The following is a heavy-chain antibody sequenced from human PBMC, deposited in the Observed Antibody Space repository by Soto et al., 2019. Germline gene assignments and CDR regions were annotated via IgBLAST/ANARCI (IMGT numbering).Heavy chain of an antibody. Sequence: QLQLQESGPGLVKPSETLSLTCTVSGGSISSSSYYWGWIRQPPGKGLEWIGSIYYSGSTYYNPSLKSRVTISVDTSKNQFSLKLSSVTAADTAVYYCARHGGQDAFDIWGQGTMVTVSS. V-gene: IGHV4-39*01. J-gene: IGHJ3*02. CDR2: IYYSGST. CDR1: GGSISSSSYY. CDR3: ARHGGQDAFDI. D-gene: IGHD3-10*01.